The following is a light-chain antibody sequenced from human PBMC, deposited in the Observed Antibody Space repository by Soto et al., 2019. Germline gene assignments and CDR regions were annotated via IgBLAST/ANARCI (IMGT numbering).Light chain of an antibody. CDR2: DAS. J-gene: IGKJ3*01. Sequence: AIQLTQSPSSLTAAVGDRVTITCRASQSISSALAWYQHKPGKAPKLLIYDASSLQSGVPSRFSGSGSGIDFTLTTISLQPEDFATYDCQQFNFTFGPGTKVDIK. V-gene: IGKV1-13*02. CDR1: QSISSA. CDR3: QQFNFT.